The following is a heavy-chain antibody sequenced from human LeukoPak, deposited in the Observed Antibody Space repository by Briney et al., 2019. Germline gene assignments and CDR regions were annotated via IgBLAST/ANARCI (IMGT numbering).Heavy chain of an antibody. D-gene: IGHD1-7*01. V-gene: IGHV4-34*01. CDR2: INHSGST. CDR3: ARGTRGHPTIYYYYYYMDV. J-gene: IGHJ6*03. CDR1: GGSFSGYQ. Sequence: SETLSLTCAVSGGSFSGYQWSWIRQPPGKGLEWIGEINHSGSTSYNPSLKSRVTISVDTSKNQFSLHLSSVTAADTAVYYCARGTRGHPTIYYYYYYMDVWDKGTTVTASS.